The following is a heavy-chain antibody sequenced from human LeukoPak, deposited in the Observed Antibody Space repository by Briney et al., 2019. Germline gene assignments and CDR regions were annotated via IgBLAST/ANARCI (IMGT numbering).Heavy chain of an antibody. CDR1: GFTFSSYA. D-gene: IGHD3-22*01. CDR3: AKGSYYDSSGSFYFDY. CDR2: ISGSGDNT. V-gene: IGHV3-23*01. J-gene: IGHJ4*02. Sequence: GGSLRLSCAASGFTFSSYAMSWVRQAPGKGLEWVSGISGSGDNTYYADSVKGRFTISRDNSKNTLYVQVNSLRTEDTAAYYCAKGSYYDSSGSFYFDYWGQGTLVTVSS.